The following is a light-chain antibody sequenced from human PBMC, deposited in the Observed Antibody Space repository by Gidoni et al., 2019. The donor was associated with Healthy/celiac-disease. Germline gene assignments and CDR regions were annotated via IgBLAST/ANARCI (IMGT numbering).Light chain of an antibody. CDR3: QQFNSYPHT. J-gene: IGKJ2*01. CDR2: DAS. V-gene: IGKV1-13*02. CDR1: QGISSA. Sequence: AIQLTQSPSSLSASVGDRVTITCRASQGISSALAWYQQKPGKAPKLLIYDASSLESGVPSRCSGSGSGTDFTLTIRSLQPEDFATYYCQQFNSYPHTCGQGTKLEIK.